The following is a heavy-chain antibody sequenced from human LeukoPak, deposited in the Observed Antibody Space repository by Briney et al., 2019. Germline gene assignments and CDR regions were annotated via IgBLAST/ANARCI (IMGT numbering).Heavy chain of an antibody. Sequence: AGSLRLSCAASGCTFSSYGMHWVRQAPAKGLERVAVISYDGSNKYYADSVKGRFTISRDNSKNTLYLQMNSLRAEDTAVYYCAKASYLLDYGYYGMDVWGQGTTVTVSS. CDR2: ISYDGSNK. CDR1: GCTFSSYG. J-gene: IGHJ6*02. CDR3: AKASYLLDYGYYGMDV. D-gene: IGHD5-18*01. V-gene: IGHV3-30*18.